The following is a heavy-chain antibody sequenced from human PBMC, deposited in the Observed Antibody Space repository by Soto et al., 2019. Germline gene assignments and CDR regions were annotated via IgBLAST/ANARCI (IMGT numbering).Heavy chain of an antibody. J-gene: IGHJ6*02. V-gene: IGHV4-31*03. D-gene: IGHD1-1*01. CDR1: GGSMTSGDQY. Sequence: SETLSLTCTVPGGSMTSGDQYWTWIRHRPGEGLERFGYINHRGSLYYNPSLKSRVSMSVDTSKNQFSRNLSSVTAADTAVYYCARELPQRQGRNMDVWGQWTKVTVSS. CDR2: INHRGSL. CDR3: ARELPQRQGRNMDV.